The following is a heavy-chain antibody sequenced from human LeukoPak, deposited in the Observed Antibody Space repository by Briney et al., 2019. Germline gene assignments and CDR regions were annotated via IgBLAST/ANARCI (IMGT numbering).Heavy chain of an antibody. CDR1: GFTFSSYW. D-gene: IGHD3-22*01. J-gene: IGHJ4*02. Sequence: QPRGSLRLSCAASGFTFSSYWMHWVRQAPGKGLVWVSRINSDGSSTSYADFVKGRFTISRDNAKKTVYLQMNSLRAEDTAVYYCARDGVYYDSSGYYPHYWGQGTLVTVSS. CDR2: INSDGSST. CDR3: ARDGVYYDSSGYYPHY. V-gene: IGHV3-74*01.